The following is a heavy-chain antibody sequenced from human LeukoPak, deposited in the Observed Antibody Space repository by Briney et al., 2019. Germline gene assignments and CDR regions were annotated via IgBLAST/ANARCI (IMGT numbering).Heavy chain of an antibody. V-gene: IGHV1-18*01. J-gene: IGHJ5*02. CDR3: ARWYYYDSSGYFVRWFDP. Sequence: ASVKVSCKASGYTFTSYGISWVRQAPGQGLEWMGWISAYNGNTNYAQKLQGRVTMTTDTSTSTAYMELSSLRSEDTAVYYCARWYYYDSSGYFVRWFDPWGQGTLVTVSS. CDR2: ISAYNGNT. D-gene: IGHD3-22*01. CDR1: GYTFTSYG.